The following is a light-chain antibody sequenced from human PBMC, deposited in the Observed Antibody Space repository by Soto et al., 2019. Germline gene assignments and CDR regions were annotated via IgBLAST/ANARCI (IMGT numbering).Light chain of an antibody. Sequence: QSVLTQPPSVSGAPGQRVTISCTGSSSNTGAGYDVHWYKQFPGTAPKLLIYGNNNRPSGVPGRFSGSKSGTSASLAITGRQVEVEANYYCQSYDSSLSGFVFGTGTKLTVL. J-gene: IGLJ1*01. V-gene: IGLV1-40*01. CDR2: GNN. CDR3: QSYDSSLSGFV. CDR1: SSNTGAGYD.